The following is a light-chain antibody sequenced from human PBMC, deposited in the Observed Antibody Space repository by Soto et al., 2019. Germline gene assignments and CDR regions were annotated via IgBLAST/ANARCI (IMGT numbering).Light chain of an antibody. Sequence: QSVLTQPASVSGSPGQSITISCTGTSSDVGSYTLVSWYQQHPGKAPKLMIYEVSKRPSGVSNRFSGSKSGNTASLTISGLQAEDEADYYCCSYAGSSTLFGGGTKLTVL. CDR1: SSDVGSYTL. CDR2: EVS. V-gene: IGLV2-23*02. CDR3: CSYAGSSTL. J-gene: IGLJ2*01.